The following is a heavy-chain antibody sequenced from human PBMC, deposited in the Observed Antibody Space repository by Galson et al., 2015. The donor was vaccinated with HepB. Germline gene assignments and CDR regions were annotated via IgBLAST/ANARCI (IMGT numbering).Heavy chain of an antibody. V-gene: IGHV3-30*04. CDR1: GFDVSAFA. CDR2: LSSNEKNI. CDR3: VRAGDSRLDV. J-gene: IGHJ6*02. D-gene: IGHD6-13*01. Sequence: SLRLSCAASGFDVSAFAMHWVRQTPGKGLEWVAVLSSNEKNIYYADSVRGRLTISRDNAKNTLYLQMNSLRAEDTALYYCVRAGDSRLDVWGQGTTVTVSS.